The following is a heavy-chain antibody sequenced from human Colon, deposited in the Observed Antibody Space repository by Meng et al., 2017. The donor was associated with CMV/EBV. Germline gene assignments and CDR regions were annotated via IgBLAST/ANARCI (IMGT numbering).Heavy chain of an antibody. CDR1: GSTFDTSP. V-gene: IGHV1-69*12. CDR3: ARGKQAGFDL. CDR2: IIPMFGSP. J-gene: IGHJ5*02. D-gene: IGHD6-13*01. Sequence: QVRRGLSGAGVKKAGSLVKASCEAFGSTFDTSPFHWVRQAPGQGLEWMGGIIPMFGSPSYSQKFRGRVTITADELEVNSLRSEDTAVYYCARGKQAGFDLWGQGTLVTVSS.